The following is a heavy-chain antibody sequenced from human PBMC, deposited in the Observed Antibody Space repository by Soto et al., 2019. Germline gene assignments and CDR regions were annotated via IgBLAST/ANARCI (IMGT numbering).Heavy chain of an antibody. Sequence: DVQLVESGGGLVQPGGSLRLSCEASGFSFSGYDMHWVRQAAGKRLEWVSAIATSGNTYYAGSVKGRFTISRENAKNSLYLQINNVRAGDTAVYYCAREYVDWGYWYFDLWGRGTLVTVSS. CDR2: IATSGNT. J-gene: IGHJ2*01. CDR3: AREYVDWGYWYFDL. D-gene: IGHD3-9*01. CDR1: GFSFSGYD. V-gene: IGHV3-13*01.